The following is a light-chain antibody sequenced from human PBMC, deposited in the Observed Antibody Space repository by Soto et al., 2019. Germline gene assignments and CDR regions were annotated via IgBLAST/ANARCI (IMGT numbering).Light chain of an antibody. CDR1: QGISSF. V-gene: IGKV1-9*01. CDR3: QQLNIDSYPIT. CDR2: AAS. Sequence: IQLTQSPSSLSASIGDRVTITCRASQGISSFLAWYQQKPGKAPKLLIYAASTLQSGIPSRFSGSGSGTDFTHTISSLQPEDFATYYCQQLNIDSYPITFGQGTRLEIK. J-gene: IGKJ5*01.